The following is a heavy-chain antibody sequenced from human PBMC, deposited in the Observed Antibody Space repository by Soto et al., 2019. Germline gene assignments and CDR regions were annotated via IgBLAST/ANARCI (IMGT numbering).Heavy chain of an antibody. CDR2: ISYDGSNK. D-gene: IGHD3-22*01. V-gene: IGHV3-30-3*01. Sequence: GGSLRLSCASSGFTFSSYAMHWVRQAPGKGLEWVAVISYDGSNKYYADSVKGRFTISRDNSKNTLYLQMNSLRAEDTAVYYCARAKGYYDSSGRNAFDIWGQGTMVTVS. CDR1: GFTFSSYA. J-gene: IGHJ3*02. CDR3: ARAKGYYDSSGRNAFDI.